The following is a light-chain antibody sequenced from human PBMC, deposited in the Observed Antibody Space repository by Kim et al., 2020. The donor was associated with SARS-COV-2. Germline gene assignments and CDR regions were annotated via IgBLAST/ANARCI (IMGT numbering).Light chain of an antibody. CDR2: YDS. Sequence: SYELTQPPSVSVAPGQTARITCEGNNIGSKSVHWYQQKPGQAPVLVIYYDSGRPSGIPERFSGSNSGNTATLTISGVESGDEADYYCQVWHSTVVFGGGTQLTVL. J-gene: IGLJ2*01. V-gene: IGLV3-21*04. CDR1: NIGSKS. CDR3: QVWHSTVV.